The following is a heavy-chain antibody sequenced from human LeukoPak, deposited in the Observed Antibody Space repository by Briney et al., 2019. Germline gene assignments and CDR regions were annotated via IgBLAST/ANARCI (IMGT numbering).Heavy chain of an antibody. D-gene: IGHD3-22*01. J-gene: IGHJ4*02. V-gene: IGHV4-39*01. Sequence: KPSETLSLTCTVSGDSISSYYWGWIRQPPGKGLEWIGSIYYSGSTYNNPSLKSRVTISVDTTKNQFSLKLTSVTAADTAVYYCASSPSGYWWNFDCWGQGTLVTVSS. CDR1: GDSISSYY. CDR2: IYYSGST. CDR3: ASSPSGYWWNFDC.